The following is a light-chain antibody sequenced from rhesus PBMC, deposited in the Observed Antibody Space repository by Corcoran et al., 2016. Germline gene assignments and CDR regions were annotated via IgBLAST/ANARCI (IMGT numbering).Light chain of an antibody. V-gene: IGKV3-35*01. CDR2: DTS. Sequence: EIVLTQSPATLSLSPGERGTLSCRASQSVSSSLAWYHQKPGQAPRLLIYDTSSRATGIPDRFSGSGSGTDFTLTISSLEPEDVGVYYCQQYSNWPLTFGGGTKVELK. J-gene: IGKJ4*01. CDR1: QSVSSS. CDR3: QQYSNWPLT.